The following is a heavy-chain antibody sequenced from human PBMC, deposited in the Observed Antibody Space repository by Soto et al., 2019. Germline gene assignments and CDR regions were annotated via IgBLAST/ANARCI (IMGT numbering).Heavy chain of an antibody. CDR2: INVRGSI. Sequence: QVQLQQWGAGPLRPLETLSLTCGVSGGSFSGYYWAWIRQSPGKGLEWIGEINVRGSINYNPSLQSRVSISVDTSKNLYSLNLRSVTSADTAVYYCARESHDILTGPPWVWYFDLWGRGTLVTVSS. J-gene: IGHJ2*01. CDR1: GGSFSGYY. D-gene: IGHD3-9*01. V-gene: IGHV4-34*01. CDR3: ARESHDILTGPPWVWYFDL.